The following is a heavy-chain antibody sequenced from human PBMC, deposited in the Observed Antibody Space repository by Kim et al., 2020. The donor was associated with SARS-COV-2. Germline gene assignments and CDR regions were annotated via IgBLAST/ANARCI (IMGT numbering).Heavy chain of an antibody. J-gene: IGHJ4*02. CDR3: AKSSSGWSYYFDY. Sequence: YADSVKGRFTISRDNSKNTLYLQMNSMRAEDTAVYYCAKSSSGWSYYFDYWGQGTLVTVSS. V-gene: IGHV3-23*05. D-gene: IGHD6-19*01.